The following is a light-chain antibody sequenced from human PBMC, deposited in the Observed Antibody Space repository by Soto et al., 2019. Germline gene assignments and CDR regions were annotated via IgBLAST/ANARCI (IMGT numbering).Light chain of an antibody. Sequence: EIQMTQSPSSLSASVGDGVTITCRASQSISSYVSWYQQKPGKAPKLLIYAASRLQSGVPSRFSGSRAGTDFTLTNSSLQPEDFATYYCQQSYSRVTFGQGTKVEIK. CDR1: QSISSY. CDR2: AAS. V-gene: IGKV1-39*01. CDR3: QQSYSRVT. J-gene: IGKJ1*01.